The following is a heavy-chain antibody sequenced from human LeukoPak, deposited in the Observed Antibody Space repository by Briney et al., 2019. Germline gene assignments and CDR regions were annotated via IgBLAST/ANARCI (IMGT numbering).Heavy chain of an antibody. CDR1: IYSISSGYY. D-gene: IGHD4-17*01. Sequence: SATLYLTCDVSIYSISSGYYWGWIRQPPGKGVEWIGSIPHSGSTYYNPSLKSRVTISVDTSNNQFSLKLTSVTAADTALYYCARINGDYLIDYWGQGTLVTVSS. CDR3: ARINGDYLIDY. V-gene: IGHV4-38-2*01. J-gene: IGHJ4*02. CDR2: IPHSGST.